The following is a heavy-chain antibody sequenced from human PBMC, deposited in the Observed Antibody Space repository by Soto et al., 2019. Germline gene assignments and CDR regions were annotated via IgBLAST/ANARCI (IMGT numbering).Heavy chain of an antibody. CDR3: ARDYGPGTLGEWFDP. J-gene: IGHJ5*02. Sequence: QVQLVQSGAEVKKPGSSVKVSCKASGGTFSSYTISWVRQAPGQGLEWMGRIIPILGIANYAQKFQGRVTITADKSTSTAYMELSSLRSEDTAVYYCARDYGPGTLGEWFDPWGQGTLVTVSS. CDR1: GGTFSSYT. CDR2: IIPILGIA. V-gene: IGHV1-69*08. D-gene: IGHD3-10*01.